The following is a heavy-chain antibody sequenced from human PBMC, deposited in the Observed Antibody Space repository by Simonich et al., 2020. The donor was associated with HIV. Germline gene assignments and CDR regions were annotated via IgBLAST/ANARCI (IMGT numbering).Heavy chain of an antibody. Sequence: QVQLVESGGGVVQPRRSLRLSCAASGFTFSSYAMHWVRQAPGKGLEWVAVISYDGSNKYYADSVKGRFTISRDNSKSTRYLQMNSLRAEDTAVYYCASGGSISSVWADDYWGQGTLVTVSS. J-gene: IGHJ4*02. CDR2: ISYDGSNK. CDR1: GFTFSSYA. D-gene: IGHD3-16*01. CDR3: ASGGSISSVWADDY. V-gene: IGHV3-30*07.